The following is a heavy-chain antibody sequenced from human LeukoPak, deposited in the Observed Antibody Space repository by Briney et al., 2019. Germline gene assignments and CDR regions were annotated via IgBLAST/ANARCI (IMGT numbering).Heavy chain of an antibody. CDR1: GGSISSGDYY. CDR2: IYYSGST. Sequence: SETLFLTCTVSGGSISSGDYYWSWIRQPPGKGLEWIGYIYYSGSTYYNPSLKSRVTISVDTSKNQFSLKLSSVTAADTAAYYCARVMIVVVTIDYWGQGTLVTVSS. D-gene: IGHD3-22*01. J-gene: IGHJ4*02. V-gene: IGHV4-30-4*01. CDR3: ARVMIVVVTIDY.